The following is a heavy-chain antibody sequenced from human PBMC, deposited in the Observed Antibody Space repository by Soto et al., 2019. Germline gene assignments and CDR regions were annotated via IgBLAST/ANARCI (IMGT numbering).Heavy chain of an antibody. Sequence: GGSLRLSCAASGFTFDDYAMHWVRQAPGKGLEWISGISWHSGSIGYADSVKGRFTISRDNAKNSLYLQMNSLRAEDTALYYCAKDQSLGYDSYYYYGMDVWGQGTTVTVSS. CDR1: GFTFDDYA. J-gene: IGHJ6*02. CDR3: AKDQSLGYDSYYYYGMDV. D-gene: IGHD5-12*01. CDR2: ISWHSGSI. V-gene: IGHV3-9*01.